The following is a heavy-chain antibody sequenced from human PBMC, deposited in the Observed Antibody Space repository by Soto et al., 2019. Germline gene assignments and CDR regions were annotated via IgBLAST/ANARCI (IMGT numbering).Heavy chain of an antibody. CDR2: IYYSGST. Sequence: TSETLSLTCTVSGGSISSSSYYWGWIRQPPGKGLEWIGSIYYSGSTYYNPSLKSRVTISVDTSKNQFSLKLSSVTAADTAVYYCARRESGYYYVGAFDIWGQGTMVTVSS. D-gene: IGHD3-22*01. V-gene: IGHV4-39*01. CDR3: ARRESGYYYVGAFDI. J-gene: IGHJ3*02. CDR1: GGSISSSSYY.